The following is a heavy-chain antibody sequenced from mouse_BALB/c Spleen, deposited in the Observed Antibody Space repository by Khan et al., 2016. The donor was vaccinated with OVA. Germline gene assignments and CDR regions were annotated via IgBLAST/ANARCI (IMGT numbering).Heavy chain of an antibody. J-gene: IGHJ3*01. D-gene: IGHD2-5*01. Sequence: QVQLQQSGAELARPGASVQMSCKASGYTFTSYTIQWIKLRPGQGLEWIGYINPSNGYTNYNQKFKDKATLTADKSSTPSYMKLSRLTSDETAIYNCLGDGAYYSNDVWVAYWGQGTLVTVSA. CDR3: LGDGAYYSNDVWVAY. CDR1: GYTFTSYT. CDR2: INPSNGYT. V-gene: IGHV1-4*01.